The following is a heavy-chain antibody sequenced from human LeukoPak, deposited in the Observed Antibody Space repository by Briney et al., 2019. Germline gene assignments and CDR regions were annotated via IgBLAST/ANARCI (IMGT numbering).Heavy chain of an antibody. J-gene: IGHJ2*01. CDR3: ARIEKWLQFARCFDL. CDR2: MYYTGSP. Sequence: PSETLSLTCTVSGGSISGNYWSWIRQSPGKGLEWIGYMYYTGSPSYNPSLESRVTMSVDTSKNQFSLNLTFVTASDTAVYYCARIEKWLQFARCFDLWGRGALVTVSS. D-gene: IGHD5-24*01. CDR1: GGSISGNY. V-gene: IGHV4-59*01.